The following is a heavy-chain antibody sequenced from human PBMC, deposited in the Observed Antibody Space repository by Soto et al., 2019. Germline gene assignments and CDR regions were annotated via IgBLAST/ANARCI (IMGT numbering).Heavy chain of an antibody. CDR2: VSSTGST. D-gene: IGHD6-13*01. J-gene: IGHJ5*02. CDR1: GGSTSNYY. V-gene: IGHV4-4*07. CDR3: ARGVQAAGTDWFDP. Sequence: XGTLSLTFTVSGGSTSNYYWNGIRQPAEKRLEWIGRVSSTGSTYYNPSLKSRVTMSVDTSKNQVSLNLTSVTAADTAVYYCARGVQAAGTDWFDPWGQGTLVTVPS.